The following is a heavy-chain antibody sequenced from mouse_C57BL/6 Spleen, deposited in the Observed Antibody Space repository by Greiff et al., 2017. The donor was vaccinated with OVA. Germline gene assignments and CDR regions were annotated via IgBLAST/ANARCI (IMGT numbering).Heavy chain of an antibody. D-gene: IGHD4-1*01. Sequence: EVQLQQSGPELVKPGASVKISCKASGYTFTDYYMNWVKQSHGQSLEWIGDINPNNGGTSYNQKFKGKATLTADKSSSTAYMQLSSLTSEDSAVXVCARSGANWDVKFAYWGQGTLVTVSA. J-gene: IGHJ3*01. CDR1: GYTFTDYY. CDR3: ARSGANWDVKFAY. V-gene: IGHV1-26*01. CDR2: INPNNGGT.